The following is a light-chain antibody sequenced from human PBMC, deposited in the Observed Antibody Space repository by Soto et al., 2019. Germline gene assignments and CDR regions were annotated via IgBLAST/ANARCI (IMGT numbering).Light chain of an antibody. V-gene: IGLV2-14*03. CDR1: TSDVGGNNS. Sequence: QSALPQPASVLGSLGESITIPCPGTTSDVGGNNSVSWYHHHPGKPPKLILYDVVNRPEGVTYRFSASKSGNTAPLTIWGHQAADDDDYFCSSFTSSMTNVFGSGTKLTVL. CDR2: DVV. J-gene: IGLJ1*01. CDR3: SSFTSSMTNV.